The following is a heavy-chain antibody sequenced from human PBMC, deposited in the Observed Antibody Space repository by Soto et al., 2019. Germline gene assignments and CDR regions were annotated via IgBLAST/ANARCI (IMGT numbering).Heavy chain of an antibody. CDR2: IIPILGIA. Sequence: QVPLVQSGAEVKKPWSSVKVSCKASGGTFSSYTISWVRQAPGQGLAWMGRIIPILGIANYAQKFQGRVTITADKSTSTAYMELSSLRSEDTAVYYCARGRGAYCSGGSCYSEADYYYYMDVWGKGTTVTVSS. J-gene: IGHJ6*03. CDR3: ARGRGAYCSGGSCYSEADYYYYMDV. V-gene: IGHV1-69*02. CDR1: GGTFSSYT. D-gene: IGHD2-15*01.